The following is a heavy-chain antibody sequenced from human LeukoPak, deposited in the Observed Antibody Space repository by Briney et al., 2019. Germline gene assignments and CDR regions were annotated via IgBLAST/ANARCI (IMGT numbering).Heavy chain of an antibody. CDR1: GGSFSGYY. D-gene: IGHD6-19*01. V-gene: IGHV4-34*01. CDR2: INHSGST. Sequence: SETLSLTCAVYGGSFSGYYWSWIRQPPGKGLEWIGEINHSGSTNYNPSLKSRVTISVDTSKNQFSLKLSSVTAADTAVYYCARGSGWYPIGDYWGQGTLVTGSS. CDR3: ARGSGWYPIGDY. J-gene: IGHJ4*02.